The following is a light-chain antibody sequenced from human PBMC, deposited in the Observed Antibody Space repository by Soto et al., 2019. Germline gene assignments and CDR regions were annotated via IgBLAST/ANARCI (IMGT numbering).Light chain of an antibody. CDR1: QSVSSSY. CDR2: GAS. J-gene: IGKJ4*01. CDR3: QQYGDSPLLT. V-gene: IGKV3-20*01. Sequence: EIVLTQSPGTLSLSPGERATLSCRASQSVSSSYLAWYQQKPGQAPRLLIFGASRRATGIPDRFSGSGSGTDFTFTISRLEPEDFAVYFCQQYGDSPLLTFGGGTKVDIK.